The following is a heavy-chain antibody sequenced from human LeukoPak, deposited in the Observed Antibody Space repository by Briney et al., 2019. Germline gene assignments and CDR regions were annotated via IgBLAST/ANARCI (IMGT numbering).Heavy chain of an antibody. CDR1: GDSISSGVHY. CDR3: ASDLGY. CDR2: IYNSGTT. V-gene: IGHV4-61*02. Sequence: SETLSLTCTVSGDSISSGVHYWSWIRQPPGKGLEWIGRIYNSGTTNYSPSLKSRLTISVDTSKNQISLKLNAVTAADTAVYYCASDLGYWGQGTLVTVSS. J-gene: IGHJ4*02.